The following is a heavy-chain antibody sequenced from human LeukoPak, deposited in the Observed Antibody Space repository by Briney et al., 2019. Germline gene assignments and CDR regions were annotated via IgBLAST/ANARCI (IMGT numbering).Heavy chain of an antibody. CDR2: IYYSGST. D-gene: IGHD6-13*01. J-gene: IGHJ4*02. Sequence: SETLSLTCSVSGGSMSSYYWSWIRQPPGKGLEWIGYIYYSGSTNYNPSLKSRVTISVDTSKNQFSLKLSSVTAADTAVYYCARVAYSSSWYYFDYWGQGTLVTVSS. V-gene: IGHV4-59*01. CDR1: GGSMSSYY. CDR3: ARVAYSSSWYYFDY.